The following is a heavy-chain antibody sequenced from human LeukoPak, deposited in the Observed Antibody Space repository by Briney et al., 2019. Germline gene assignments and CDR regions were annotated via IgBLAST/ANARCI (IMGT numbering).Heavy chain of an antibody. J-gene: IGHJ6*02. Sequence: ASVKVSCKASGYTFTSYYMHWVRQAPGQGLEWMGRIIPILGIANYAQKFQGRVTITADKSTSTAYMELSSLRSEDTAVYYCARDGYCTNGVCNYYYYGMDVWGQGTLVTVSS. CDR3: ARDGYCTNGVCNYYYYGMDV. D-gene: IGHD2-8*01. CDR1: GYTFTSYY. V-gene: IGHV1-69*04. CDR2: IIPILGIA.